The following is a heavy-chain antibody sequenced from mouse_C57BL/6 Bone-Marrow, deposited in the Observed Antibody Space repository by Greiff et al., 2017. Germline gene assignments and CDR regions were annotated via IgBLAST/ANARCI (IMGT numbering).Heavy chain of an antibody. J-gene: IGHJ4*01. V-gene: IGHV5-12*01. CDR3: ARAYDAMDY. Sequence: VQLKESGGGLVQPGGSLKLSCAASGFTFSDYYMYWVRQTPEKRLEWVAYISNGGGSTYYPDTVKGRFTISRDNAKNTLYLQMSRLKSEDTAMYYCARAYDAMDYWGQGTSVTVSA. CDR1: GFTFSDYY. CDR2: ISNGGGST.